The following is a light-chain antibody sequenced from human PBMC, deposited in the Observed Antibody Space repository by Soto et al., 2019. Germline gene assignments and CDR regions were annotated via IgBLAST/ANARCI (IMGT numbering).Light chain of an antibody. Sequence: EIVMTQSPASLSVSGGEIATLSVRASQSVSSNLAWYQQKPGQAPRLLIYGASTRATGIPARFSGSGSGTEFTLTISSLQSEDFAVYYCQQYNNWPPITFGQGTRLEI. CDR2: GAS. CDR3: QQYNNWPPIT. CDR1: QSVSSN. V-gene: IGKV3-15*01. J-gene: IGKJ5*01.